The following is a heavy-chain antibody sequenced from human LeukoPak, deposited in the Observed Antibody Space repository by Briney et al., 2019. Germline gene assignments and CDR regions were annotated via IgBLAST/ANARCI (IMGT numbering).Heavy chain of an antibody. V-gene: IGHV4-34*01. J-gene: IGHJ4*02. Sequence: PSETLSLTCAVYGGSFSGYYWSWIRQPPGKGLEWIGEINHSGSTNYNPSLKSRVTISVDTSKNQFSLKLSSVTAADTAVYYCARQRSSGDFDYWGQGTLVTVSS. D-gene: IGHD5-24*01. CDR2: INHSGST. CDR3: ARQRSSGDFDY. CDR1: GGSFSGYY.